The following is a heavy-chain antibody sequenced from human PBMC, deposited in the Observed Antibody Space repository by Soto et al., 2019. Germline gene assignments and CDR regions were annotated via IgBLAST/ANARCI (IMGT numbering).Heavy chain of an antibody. D-gene: IGHD1-1*01. CDR3: ARGSGIVALPGELEDVKYDY. CDR2: INESGST. Sequence: QVQLQQWGAGLVKPSETLSLSCAVYSQSFSGHSWAWIRQPPGKGLEWIGEINESGSTYYNPSLKRRVTISTDTSKNQFSLKLSSVSAADTAAYFCARGSGIVALPGELEDVKYDYWGQGTLFNVSS. V-gene: IGHV4-34*01. CDR1: SQSFSGHS. J-gene: IGHJ4*02.